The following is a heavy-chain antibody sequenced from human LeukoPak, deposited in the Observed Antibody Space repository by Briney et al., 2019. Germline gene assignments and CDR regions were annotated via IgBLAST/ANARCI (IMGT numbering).Heavy chain of an antibody. J-gene: IGHJ3*02. CDR3: ARARYTNRWYAVDI. D-gene: IGHD6-13*01. V-gene: IGHV4-39*01. Sequence: PSQTLSLICTVSGGSISSSSYYWGWIRQPPGKGLEWIATIYYSGSTYYNPSLKSRVTISVDTSKNQFSLKLSSVTAADTAMYYCARARYTNRWYAVDIWGQGRMLTISS. CDR2: IYYSGST. CDR1: GGSISSSSYY.